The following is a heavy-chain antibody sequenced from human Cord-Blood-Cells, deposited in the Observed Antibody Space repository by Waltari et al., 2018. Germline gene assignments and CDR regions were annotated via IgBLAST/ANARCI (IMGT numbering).Heavy chain of an antibody. J-gene: IGHJ3*02. V-gene: IGHV4-34*01. Sequence: QVQLQQWGAGLLKPSETLSLTCAVYGGSFSGYYWSWIRQPPGKGPEWIGEINHSGSTNYNPSLKSRVTISVDTSKNQFSLKLSSVTAADTAVYYCARGFNWGLDAFDIWGQGTMVTVSS. CDR2: INHSGST. CDR1: GGSFSGYY. CDR3: ARGFNWGLDAFDI. D-gene: IGHD7-27*01.